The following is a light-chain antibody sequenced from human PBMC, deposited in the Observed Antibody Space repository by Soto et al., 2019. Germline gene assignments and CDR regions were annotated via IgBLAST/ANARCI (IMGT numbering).Light chain of an antibody. V-gene: IGLV1-40*01. CDR2: SNN. CDR3: QSHDSSLRAYV. J-gene: IGLJ1*01. Sequence: QSVLTQPPSVSGAPGQRVTISCTGSSSNIGAGYDVHWYQQLPGTAPKLLIFSNNNRPSGVPDRFSGSKSGTSASLAITGLQAEDEADYYCQSHDSSLRAYVLGTGTKVTVL. CDR1: SSNIGAGYD.